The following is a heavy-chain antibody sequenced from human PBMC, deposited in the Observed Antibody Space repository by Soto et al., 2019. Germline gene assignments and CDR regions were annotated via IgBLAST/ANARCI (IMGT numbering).Heavy chain of an antibody. Sequence: QVQLQQWGAGLLKPSETLSLTCAVYGGSFSGYYWSWIRQPQGKGLEWIGEINHSGSTNYNPSLKSRVNISVDTSKNQFSLKLSSVTAADTAVYYCARGLGSCYIPGGWFDPWGQGTLVTVSS. CDR1: GGSFSGYY. D-gene: IGHD6-13*01. V-gene: IGHV4-34*01. CDR2: INHSGST. CDR3: ARGLGSCYIPGGWFDP. J-gene: IGHJ5*02.